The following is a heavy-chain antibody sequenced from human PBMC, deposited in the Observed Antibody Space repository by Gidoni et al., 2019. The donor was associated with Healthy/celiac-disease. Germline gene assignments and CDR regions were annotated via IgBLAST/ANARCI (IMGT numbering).Heavy chain of an antibody. J-gene: IGHJ5*02. V-gene: IGHV4-31*03. CDR2: IYYSGST. D-gene: IGHD2-2*01. CDR1: GGSISSGGSY. Sequence: QVQLQESGPGLVKPSQTLSLTCPVSGGSISSGGSYWSWIRQHPGKGLEWIGYIYYSGSTYYNPSLKSRVTISVDTSKNQFSLKLSSVTAADTAVYYCARREFSRYCSSTSCLGFDPWGQGTLVTVSS. CDR3: ARREFSRYCSSTSCLGFDP.